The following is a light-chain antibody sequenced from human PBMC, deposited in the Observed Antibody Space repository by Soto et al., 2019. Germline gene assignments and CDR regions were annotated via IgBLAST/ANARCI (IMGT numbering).Light chain of an antibody. J-gene: IGKJ1*01. V-gene: IGKV3-11*01. CDR1: QSVSSY. Sequence: EIVLTQSPATLSLSPGERATLSCRASQSVSSYLAWYQQKPGQAPRLLIYDASNRATGIPARFSGSGSGTDFTLTISSLEPEDFAVYYCQQHSNWPPTFGQRTKVEIK. CDR3: QQHSNWPPT. CDR2: DAS.